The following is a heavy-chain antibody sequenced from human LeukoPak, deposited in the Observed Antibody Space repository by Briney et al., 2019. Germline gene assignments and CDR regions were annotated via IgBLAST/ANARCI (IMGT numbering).Heavy chain of an antibody. D-gene: IGHD3-3*01. V-gene: IGHV4-30-4*01. Sequence: SETLSLTCTVSGGSISSGDYYWSWIRQPPGKGLEWIGEINHSGSTNYNPSLKSRVTISVDTSKNQFSLKLSSVTAADTAVYYCARGRTRPAGYYDFWSGYYFDYWGQGTLVTVSS. CDR1: GGSISSGDYY. J-gene: IGHJ4*02. CDR2: INHSGST. CDR3: ARGRTRPAGYYDFWSGYYFDY.